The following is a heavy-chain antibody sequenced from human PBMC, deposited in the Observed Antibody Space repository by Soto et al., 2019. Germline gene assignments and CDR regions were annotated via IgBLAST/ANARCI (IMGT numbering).Heavy chain of an antibody. CDR1: GFAFSDFY. CDR2: IDSSGYNK. J-gene: IGHJ6*02. V-gene: IGHV3-11*01. D-gene: IGHD3-22*01. CDR3: TDYDSSDFYGMDV. Sequence: QVQLVESGGGLVKPGGSLRLSCSASGFAFSDFYMSWIRQSPGKGLEWVSHIDSSGYNKYYADSVKGRFTISRDNAKNSLYLQMNSLRAEDTAVYYCTDYDSSDFYGMDVWGQGTTVTVSS.